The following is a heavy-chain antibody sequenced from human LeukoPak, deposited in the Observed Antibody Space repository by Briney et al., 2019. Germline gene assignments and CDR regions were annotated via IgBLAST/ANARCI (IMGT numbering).Heavy chain of an antibody. CDR3: VKDRTGTYTLDY. V-gene: IGHV3-30-3*01. J-gene: IGHJ4*02. D-gene: IGHD3-10*01. Sequence: GGSLRLSCAATGLTFSNYAIHWGRQAPGKGLEWVAFISDDGSRQHYADSVKGRFTISRDNSKNTLNLQMNSLRAEDTAVYYCVKDRTGTYTLDYWGQGTLVPVSS. CDR1: GLTFSNYA. CDR2: ISDDGSRQ.